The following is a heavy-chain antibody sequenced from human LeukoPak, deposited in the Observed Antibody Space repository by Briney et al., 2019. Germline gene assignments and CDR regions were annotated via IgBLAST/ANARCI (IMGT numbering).Heavy chain of an antibody. CDR1: GGTFSSYA. J-gene: IGHJ4*02. CDR2: INPNSGGT. Sequence: ASVKVSCKASGGTFSSYAISWVRQAPGQGLEWMGWINPNSGGTNYAQKFQGRVTMTRDTSISTAYMELSRLRSDDTAVYYCARGITGTPVDYWGQGTLVTVSS. V-gene: IGHV1-2*02. CDR3: ARGITGTPVDY. D-gene: IGHD1-7*01.